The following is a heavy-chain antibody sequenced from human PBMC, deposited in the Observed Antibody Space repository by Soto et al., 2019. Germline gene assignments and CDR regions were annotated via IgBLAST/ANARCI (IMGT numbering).Heavy chain of an antibody. J-gene: IGHJ4*02. CDR2: ISDSGST. V-gene: IGHV3-23*01. D-gene: IGHD2-2*01. CDR1: GFTFSNHA. Sequence: EVQLLESGGALVQPGGSPRLSCAASGFTFSNHAMNWVRQAPGKGLEWVSTISDSGSTYYADSVKGRFTISSDNSKNTLYLQMNSLRDEDTAVYYCARDPGGHYCTSTSCLYFFDHWGQGTLVIVSS. CDR3: ARDPGGHYCTSTSCLYFFDH.